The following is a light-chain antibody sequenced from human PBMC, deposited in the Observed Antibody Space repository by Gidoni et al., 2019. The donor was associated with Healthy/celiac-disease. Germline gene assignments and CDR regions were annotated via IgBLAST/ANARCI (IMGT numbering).Light chain of an antibody. Sequence: EIVLTQSPATLALSPGERATISCRASQSVSSYLAWYQQKPGQAPRRLIYDASNRATGIPARFSGSGSWTDFTLTISSLEPEDFAVYYCQQRSNWPSLTFXGXTKVEIK. CDR2: DAS. CDR3: QQRSNWPSLT. J-gene: IGKJ4*01. CDR1: QSVSSY. V-gene: IGKV3-11*01.